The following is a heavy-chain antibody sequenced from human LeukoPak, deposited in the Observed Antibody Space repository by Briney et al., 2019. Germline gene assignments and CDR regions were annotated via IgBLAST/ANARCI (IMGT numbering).Heavy chain of an antibody. CDR2: ISSSSSYI. CDR3: ARSPNRNIVGATYYFDY. V-gene: IGHV3-21*01. CDR1: GFTFSSYS. D-gene: IGHD1-26*01. J-gene: IGHJ4*02. Sequence: GGSLRLSCAASGFTFSSYSMNWVRQAPGKGLEWVSSISSSSSYIYYADSVKGRFTISRDNAKNSLYLQMNSLRAEDTAVYYCARSPNRNIVGATYYFDYWGQGTLVTVSS.